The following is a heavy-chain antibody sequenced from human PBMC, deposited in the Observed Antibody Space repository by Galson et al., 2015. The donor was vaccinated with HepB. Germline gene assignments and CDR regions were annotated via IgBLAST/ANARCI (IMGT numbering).Heavy chain of an antibody. J-gene: IGHJ4*02. Sequence: SVKVSCKASGGTFSSYAISWVRQAPGQGLEWMGGIIPIFGTANYAQKFQGRVTITADKSTSTAYMELSSLRSEDTAVYYCARGGGSGSYYKTGFGYWGQGTLVTVSS. CDR3: ARGGGSGSYYKTGFGY. CDR1: GGTFSSYA. D-gene: IGHD3-10*01. CDR2: IIPIFGTA. V-gene: IGHV1-69*06.